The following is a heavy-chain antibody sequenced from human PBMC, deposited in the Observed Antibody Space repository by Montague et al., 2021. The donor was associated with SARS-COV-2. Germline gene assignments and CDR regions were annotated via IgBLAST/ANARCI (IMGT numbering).Heavy chain of an antibody. J-gene: IGHJ4*01. D-gene: IGHD1-26*01. CDR2: IYHSGST. CDR3: AGVIVGATSTPAESDY. Sequence: SETLSLTCAVSGGSISSSNWWSWVRQPPGKGLEWIGEIYHSGSTNYNPSLQSRVTISVDKSKNQFSLKLSSVTAADTAVYYCAGVIVGATSTPAESDYWGQGTLVTVSS. V-gene: IGHV4-4*02. CDR1: GGSISSSNW.